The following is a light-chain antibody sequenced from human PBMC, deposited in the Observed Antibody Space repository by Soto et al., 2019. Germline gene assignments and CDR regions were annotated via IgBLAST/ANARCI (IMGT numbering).Light chain of an antibody. V-gene: IGLV2-14*01. CDR3: SSFTGSSTFV. CDR2: EVS. J-gene: IGLJ1*01. CDR1: SSDVGGYNY. Sequence: QSALTQPASVSGSPGQSITISCTGTSSDVGGYNYVSWYQQHPGKAPKHMIYEVSNRPSGVSNRFSGSKSGNTASLTISGLQAEDEDDYYCSSFTGSSTFVYGTGTKLTVL.